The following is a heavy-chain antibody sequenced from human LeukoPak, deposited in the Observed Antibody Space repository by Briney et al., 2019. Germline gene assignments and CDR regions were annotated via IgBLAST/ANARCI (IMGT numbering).Heavy chain of an antibody. CDR1: GFSVRSNY. D-gene: IGHD6-19*01. V-gene: IGHV3-21*01. J-gene: IGHJ4*02. CDR2: IRSSSDYI. CDR3: ARAFSEHWLVPDF. Sequence: GGSLRLSCAASGFSVRSNYMSWVRQAPGKGLEWVSSIRSSSDYIYYADSVKGRFTISRDNAKNSLYLQMNSLRPEDTAVYYCARAFSEHWLVPDFWGQGTLVTVSS.